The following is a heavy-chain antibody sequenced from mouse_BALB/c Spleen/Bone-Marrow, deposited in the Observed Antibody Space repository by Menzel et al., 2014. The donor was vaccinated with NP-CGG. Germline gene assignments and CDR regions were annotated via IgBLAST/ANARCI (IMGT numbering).Heavy chain of an antibody. CDR2: ISSGGIYT. CDR1: GFTFSSYA. D-gene: IGHD2-1*01. CDR3: VRRGKEAMDY. V-gene: IGHV5-9-4*01. Sequence: DVHLVESGGGLVKPGGSLKLSCAASGFTFSSYAMSWVRQSPEKRLEWVAEISSGGIYTYYPDTVTGRFTISRDNARNTLYLEMSSLRSEDTAMYYCVRRGKEAMDYWGQGTSVTVSS. J-gene: IGHJ4*01.